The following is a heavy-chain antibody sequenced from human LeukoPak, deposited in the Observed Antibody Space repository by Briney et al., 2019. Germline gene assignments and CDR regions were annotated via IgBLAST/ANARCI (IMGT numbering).Heavy chain of an antibody. CDR2: IFFTGST. Sequence: SETLSLTCTVSGGSIASGNYYWGWIRQPPGNGLEWIGDIFFTGSTYYSPSLKSRVTISVGTSTTQFSLKLTSVTAADTAVYYCARQIASSGYLPWAFDIWGQGTVVTVSS. J-gene: IGHJ3*02. V-gene: IGHV4-39*01. D-gene: IGHD3-22*01. CDR3: ARQIASSGYLPWAFDI. CDR1: GGSIASGNYY.